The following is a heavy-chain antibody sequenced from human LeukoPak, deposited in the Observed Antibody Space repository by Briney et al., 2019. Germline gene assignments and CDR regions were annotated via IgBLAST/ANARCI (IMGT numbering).Heavy chain of an antibody. Sequence: GGSLRLSCATSGVTFSNNYMSWVRQAPGKGLEWVSVIYSGGSTYYADSVKGRFTISRDNSKNTLYLQMKSMRAEDTAGYYCSALSMYRWAAEGFFDYWGQGTLVTVSS. V-gene: IGHV3-53*01. D-gene: IGHD1-26*01. J-gene: IGHJ4*02. CDR1: GVTFSNNY. CDR2: IYSGGST. CDR3: SALSMYRWAAEGFFDY.